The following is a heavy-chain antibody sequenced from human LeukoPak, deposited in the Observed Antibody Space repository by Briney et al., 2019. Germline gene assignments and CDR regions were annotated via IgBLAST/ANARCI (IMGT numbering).Heavy chain of an antibody. Sequence: GASVKVSCKASGYTFTSYDINWVRQATGQGLEWMGWMNPNSGNTGYAQKFQGRVTMTRNTSISTAYKELSSLRSEDTAVYYCATRPYYDILTGLDYWGQGTLVTVSS. CDR1: GYTFTSYD. CDR3: ATRPYYDILTGLDY. CDR2: MNPNSGNT. V-gene: IGHV1-8*01. J-gene: IGHJ4*02. D-gene: IGHD3-9*01.